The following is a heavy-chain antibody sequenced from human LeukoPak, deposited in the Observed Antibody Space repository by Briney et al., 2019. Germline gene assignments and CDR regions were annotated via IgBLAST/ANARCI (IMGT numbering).Heavy chain of an antibody. D-gene: IGHD2-2*01. CDR2: ISGSGGST. J-gene: IGHJ6*03. CDR1: GFTFSSYA. Sequence: GGSLRLSCAASGFTFSSYAMSWVRQAPGKGLEWVSAISGSGGSTYYADSVKGRFTISRDNSKNTLYLQMNSLRAEDTAVYYCAKVRSDLGPVVVVPAASPVWGNYYYYMDVWGKGTTVTVSS. V-gene: IGHV3-23*01. CDR3: AKVRSDLGPVVVVPAASPVWGNYYYYMDV.